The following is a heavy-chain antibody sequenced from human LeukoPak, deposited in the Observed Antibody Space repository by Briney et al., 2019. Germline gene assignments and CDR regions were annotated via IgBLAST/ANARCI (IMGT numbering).Heavy chain of an antibody. CDR2: IYYSGST. J-gene: IGHJ6*02. V-gene: IGHV4-59*08. Sequence: SETLSLTCTVSGGSISSYYWSWIRQPPGKGLEWIGYIYYSGSTNYNPSLKSRVTITVDTSRNQLSLKLKSATAADTAIYYCARADESLVYGMDVWGQGTTVIVSS. CDR3: ARADESLVYGMDV. CDR1: GGSISSYY.